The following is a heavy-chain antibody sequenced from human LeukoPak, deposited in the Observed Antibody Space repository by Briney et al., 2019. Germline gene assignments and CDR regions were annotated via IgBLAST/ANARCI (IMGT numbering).Heavy chain of an antibody. CDR3: ARVYYSNSYDYWYFDL. CDR1: GGSINSSFY. Sequence: PSETLSLTCTVSGGSINSSFYWGWIRQPPGKGLEWIGSLFYRGSTYYNPSLKSRVTISLDRTKNQLSLKLSSVTAADTAVYYCARVYYSNSYDYWYFDLWGRGTLVTVSS. D-gene: IGHD6-13*01. J-gene: IGHJ2*01. CDR2: LFYRGST. V-gene: IGHV4-39*07.